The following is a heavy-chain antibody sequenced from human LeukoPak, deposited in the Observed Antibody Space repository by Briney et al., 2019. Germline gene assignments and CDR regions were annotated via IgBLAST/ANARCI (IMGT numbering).Heavy chain of an antibody. D-gene: IGHD3-10*01. Sequence: PGRSLRLSCAASGFTFSSYGMHWVRQAPGKGLEWVAVIWYDGSNKYYADSVKGRFTISRDNSKNTLYLQMNSLRAEDTAVYYCAKGLNYYGSGSPWDYWGQGTLVTVSS. CDR3: AKGLNYYGSGSPWDY. CDR2: IWYDGSNK. CDR1: GFTFSSYG. J-gene: IGHJ4*02. V-gene: IGHV3-33*06.